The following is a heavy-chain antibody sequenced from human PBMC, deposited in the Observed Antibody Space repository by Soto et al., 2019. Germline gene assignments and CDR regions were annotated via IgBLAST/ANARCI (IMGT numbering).Heavy chain of an antibody. J-gene: IGHJ4*02. CDR2: ISGSGGST. CDR1: GFTFSSYA. Sequence: PGGSLRLSCAASGFTFSSYAMSWVRQAPGKGLEWVSAISGSGGSTYYADSVKGRFTISRDNSKNTLYLQMNSLRAEDTAVYYCAKGLANYYDSSGYYPFDYWGQGTLVTVSS. D-gene: IGHD3-22*01. CDR3: AKGLANYYDSSGYYPFDY. V-gene: IGHV3-23*01.